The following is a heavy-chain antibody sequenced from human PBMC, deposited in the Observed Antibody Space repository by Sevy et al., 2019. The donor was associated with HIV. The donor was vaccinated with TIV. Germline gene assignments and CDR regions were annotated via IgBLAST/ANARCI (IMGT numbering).Heavy chain of an antibody. D-gene: IGHD3-3*01. V-gene: IGHV3-11*01. CDR3: ARDATYYDFWSGYYTGWFDP. CDR2: ISSSGSTI. J-gene: IGHJ5*02. CDR1: GFTFSDYY. Sequence: GGSLSLSCAASGFTFSDYYMSWVRQAPGKGLEWVSYISSSGSTIYYADSVKGRFTISRDNAKNSLYLQMNSLRAEDTAVYYCARDATYYDFWSGYYTGWFDPWGQGTLVTVSS.